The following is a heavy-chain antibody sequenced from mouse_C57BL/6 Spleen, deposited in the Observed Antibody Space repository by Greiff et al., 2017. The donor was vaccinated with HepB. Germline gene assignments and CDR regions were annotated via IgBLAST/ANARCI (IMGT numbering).Heavy chain of an antibody. J-gene: IGHJ1*03. Sequence: QVQLQQPGAELVKPGASVKLSCKASGYTFTSYWMHWVKQRPGQGLEWIGMIHPNSGSTNYNEKFKSKATLTVDKSSSTAYMQLSSLTSADSAVYYCASDDLLQFPYWDFDDWGTGTTVTVSS. V-gene: IGHV1-64*01. D-gene: IGHD1-1*01. CDR2: IHPNSGST. CDR3: ASDDLLQFPYWDFDD. CDR1: GYTFTSYW.